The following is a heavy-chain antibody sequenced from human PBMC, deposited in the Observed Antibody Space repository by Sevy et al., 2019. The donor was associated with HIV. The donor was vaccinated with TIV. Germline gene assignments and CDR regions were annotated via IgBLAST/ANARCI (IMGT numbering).Heavy chain of an antibody. Sequence: GGSPRLSCAASGFTFRNAWMNWVRLVPGKGLEWVGRIRNNPDGGTTDYAAPVKGRFTISRDDSRNTLYLQMNSLRIDDTAVYDCTTDIVVQSGYSYDFSRINPDFSHNSGADVWGQGTTVTVSS. CDR2: IRNNPDGGTT. V-gene: IGHV3-15*01. CDR3: TTDIVVQSGYSYDFSRINPDFSHNSGADV. D-gene: IGHD5-18*01. J-gene: IGHJ6*02. CDR1: GFTFRNAW.